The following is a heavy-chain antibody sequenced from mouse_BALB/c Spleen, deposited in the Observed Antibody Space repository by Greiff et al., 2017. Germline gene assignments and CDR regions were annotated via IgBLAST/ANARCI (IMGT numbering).Heavy chain of an antibody. J-gene: IGHJ1*01. CDR2: ISSGGSYT. D-gene: IGHD2-1*01. Sequence: DVHLVESGGDLVKPGGSLKLSCAASGFTFSSYGMSWVRQTPDKRLEWVATISSGGSYTYYPDSVKGRFTISRDNAKNTLYLQMSSLKSEDTAMYYCARQGYYGNYGYFDVWGAGTTVTVSS. CDR3: ARQGYYGNYGYFDV. CDR1: GFTFSSYG. V-gene: IGHV5-6*01.